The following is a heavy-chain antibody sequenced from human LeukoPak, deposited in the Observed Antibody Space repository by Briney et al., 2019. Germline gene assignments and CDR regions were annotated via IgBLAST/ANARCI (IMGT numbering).Heavy chain of an antibody. CDR3: ARAPDIVASVDY. Sequence: ASVKVSCKSSGYTFTGYYMRWVRQAPGQGLEWMGWINPNSGGTNYAQKFQGRVTMTRDTSISTAYMELSRLRSDDTAVYYCARAPDIVASVDYWGQGTLVTVSS. J-gene: IGHJ4*02. D-gene: IGHD5-12*01. CDR1: GYTFTGYY. V-gene: IGHV1-2*02. CDR2: INPNSGGT.